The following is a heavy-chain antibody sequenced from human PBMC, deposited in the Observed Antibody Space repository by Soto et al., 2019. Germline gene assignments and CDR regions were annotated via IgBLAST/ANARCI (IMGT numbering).Heavy chain of an antibody. V-gene: IGHV3-23*01. Sequence: EVQLLESGGGLVQPGGSLRLSCAAFGFTFSSYSMSWVGQPPGKGLEWVSAISGSGGSTYYADSVKGRFTISRDNSKNTLYLQMNSLRAEDTAVYYCAKGSGYYYYYGMDVWGQGTTVTVSS. CDR1: GFTFSSYS. CDR2: ISGSGGST. J-gene: IGHJ6*02. CDR3: AKGSGYYYYYGMDV.